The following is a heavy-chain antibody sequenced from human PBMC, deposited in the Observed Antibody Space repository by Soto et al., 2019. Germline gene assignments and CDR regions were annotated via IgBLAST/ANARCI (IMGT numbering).Heavy chain of an antibody. D-gene: IGHD5-18*01. Sequence: SETLSLTCAVSGGSISSGGYSWGWIRQPPGKGLEWIGYIYHSESAYYNPSLKSRVTISVDRSKNQFSLKLFSVTAADTAVYYCARAAYTSMVPYFDYWGQGTLVTAPQ. CDR1: GGSISSGGYS. V-gene: IGHV4-30-2*01. J-gene: IGHJ4*02. CDR3: ARAAYTSMVPYFDY. CDR2: IYHSESA.